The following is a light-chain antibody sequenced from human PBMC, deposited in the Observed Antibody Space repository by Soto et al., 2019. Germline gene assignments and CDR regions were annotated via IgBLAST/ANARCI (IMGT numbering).Light chain of an antibody. V-gene: IGKV1-33*01. CDR1: QGINIY. CDR3: QQYDILPIT. CDR2: DAS. J-gene: IGKJ5*01. Sequence: DIQVTQYTSSLSASVGDMVTITCHATQGINIYLNWYQQKPGKAPNLLIYDASNLEIGVPSRFSGSGSGTHFTFTISSLQTEDIGTYYCQQYDILPITFGRGTRLEIK.